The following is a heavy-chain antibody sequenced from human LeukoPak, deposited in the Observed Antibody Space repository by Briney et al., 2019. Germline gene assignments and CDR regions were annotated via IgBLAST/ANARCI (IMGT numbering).Heavy chain of an antibody. Sequence: PGGSLRLSCAGSGFIFGNYAMSWVRQAPGKGLEWVSVISGSAGSTYYADSVKGRFTISRDNSKNTLFLQMNSLRGEDTAIYYCARGNIGSCYSVSDYWGQGTLVTVS. CDR1: GFIFGNYA. CDR3: ARGNIGSCYSVSDY. CDR2: ISGSAGST. D-gene: IGHD2-15*01. J-gene: IGHJ4*02. V-gene: IGHV3-23*01.